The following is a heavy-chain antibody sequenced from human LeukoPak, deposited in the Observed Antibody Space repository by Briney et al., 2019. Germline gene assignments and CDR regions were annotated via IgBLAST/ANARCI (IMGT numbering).Heavy chain of an antibody. J-gene: IGHJ5*02. CDR1: GLTVSNHW. CDR3: ASLDTAKQPLANH. Sequence: GGSLRLSCVASGLTVSNHWMSWVRQAPGKGLEWVANIREERGQEYYVDSVKGRFTISKISAKNSLYLEMNTLRVEDTAMYYCASLDTAKQPLANHWGQGTLVTVSS. CDR2: IREERGQE. V-gene: IGHV3-7*03. D-gene: IGHD5-18*01.